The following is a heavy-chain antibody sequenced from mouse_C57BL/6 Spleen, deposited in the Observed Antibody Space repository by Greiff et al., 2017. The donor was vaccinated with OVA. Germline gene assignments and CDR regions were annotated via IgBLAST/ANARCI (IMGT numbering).Heavy chain of an antibody. Sequence: VQLQESGAELVRPGASVTLSCKASGYTFTDYEMHWVKQTPVHGLEWIGAIDPETGGTAYNQKFKGKAILTADKSSSTAYMELRSLTSEDSAVYYCTRIHWAYWGQGTLVTVSA. CDR3: TRIHWAY. V-gene: IGHV1-15*01. J-gene: IGHJ3*01. D-gene: IGHD1-2*01. CDR2: IDPETGGT. CDR1: GYTFTDYE.